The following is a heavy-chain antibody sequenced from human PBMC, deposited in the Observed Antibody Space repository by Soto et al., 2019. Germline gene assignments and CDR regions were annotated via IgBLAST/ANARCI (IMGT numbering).Heavy chain of an antibody. D-gene: IGHD6-13*01. V-gene: IGHV3-23*01. Sequence: GGSLRLSCAASGFTFSSYAMSWVRQAPGKGLEWVSAISGSGGSTYYADSMKGRFTISRANSKNTLYLQMNSLRAEDTDVYYCAKLPLVIASADYYYYYYGMDVWGQGTTVTVSS. CDR3: AKLPLVIASADYYYYYYGMDV. CDR2: ISGSGGST. CDR1: GFTFSSYA. J-gene: IGHJ6*02.